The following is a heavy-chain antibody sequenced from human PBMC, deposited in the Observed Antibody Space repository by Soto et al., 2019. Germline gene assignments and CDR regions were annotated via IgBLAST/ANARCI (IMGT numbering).Heavy chain of an antibody. CDR2: MNPTSGNT. J-gene: IGHJ5*01. CDR3: ARSDGHTFNWLDS. V-gene: IGHV1-8*01. Sequence: QVQLVQSGAEVKTPGASVKVSCKASGYTFTKYDMNWVRQAPGQGLEWMGWMNPTSGNTGYAQKFQGRLTMTWDTAIGIAHMELSSLRNEDTAEYYCARSDGHTFNWLDSWGQGTLVTVSA. D-gene: IGHD2-2*02. CDR1: GYTFTKYD.